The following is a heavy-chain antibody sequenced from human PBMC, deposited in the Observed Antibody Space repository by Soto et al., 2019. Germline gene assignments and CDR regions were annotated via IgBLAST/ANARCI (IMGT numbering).Heavy chain of an antibody. V-gene: IGHV4-59*08. J-gene: IGHJ6*03. CDR3: ARSGDYTNYYYYYMDV. Sequence: QVQLQESGPGLVKPSETLSLTCTVSGDSISNYYWSWIRQPPGKGLEWIGYIYYSGSTKYNPSLKSRVTIPVATSKNQFSLRLSSVTAADSAVYYCARSGDYTNYYYYYMDVWGKGTTVTVSS. CDR1: GDSISNYY. CDR2: IYYSGST. D-gene: IGHD4-17*01.